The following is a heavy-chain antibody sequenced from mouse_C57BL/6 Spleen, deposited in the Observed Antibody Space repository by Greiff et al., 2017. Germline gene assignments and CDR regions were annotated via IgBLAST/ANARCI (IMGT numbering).Heavy chain of an antibody. CDR1: GFTFSSYA. J-gene: IGHJ2*01. V-gene: IGHV5-9-1*02. Sequence: EVQVVESGEGLVKPGGSLKLSCAASGFTFSSYAMSWVRQTPEKRLEWVAYISSGGDYIYYADTVKGRFTISRDNARNTLYLQMSSLKSEDTAMYYCTRVGYYGSSYFDYWGQGTTLTVSS. CDR3: TRVGYYGSSYFDY. D-gene: IGHD1-1*01. CDR2: ISSGGDYI.